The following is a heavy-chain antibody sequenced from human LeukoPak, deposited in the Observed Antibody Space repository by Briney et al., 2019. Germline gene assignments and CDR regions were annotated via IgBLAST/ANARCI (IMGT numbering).Heavy chain of an antibody. Sequence: ASVKVSCKASGITFTGYYMHWVRQAPGQGLEWRGWINPNSGGTNYAQKFQGRFTMTRDTSISTANVELTRLTSDDTAVYYCATSTEVRGSSLYYYYMDVWGKGTTVTVSS. CDR1: GITFTGYY. CDR3: ATSTEVRGSSLYYYYMDV. V-gene: IGHV1-2*02. CDR2: INPNSGGT. D-gene: IGHD6-6*01. J-gene: IGHJ6*03.